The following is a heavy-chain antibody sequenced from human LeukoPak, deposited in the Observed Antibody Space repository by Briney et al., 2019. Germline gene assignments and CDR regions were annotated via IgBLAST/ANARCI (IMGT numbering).Heavy chain of an antibody. CDR2: ISGGGGST. J-gene: IGHJ6*03. CDR1: GFTFNNYG. D-gene: IGHD5-12*01. CDR3: AKGSDYDPPYYYYYMDV. V-gene: IGHV3-23*01. Sequence: GGSLRLSCAASGFTFNNYGMNWVRQAPGKGLEWVSGISGGGGSTYYADSVKGRFTISRDNSKNTLYLQMNSLRAEDTAVYYCAKGSDYDPPYYYYYMDVWGKGTTVTVSS.